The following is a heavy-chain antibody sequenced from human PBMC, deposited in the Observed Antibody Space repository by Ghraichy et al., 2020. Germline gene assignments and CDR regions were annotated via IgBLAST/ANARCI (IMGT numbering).Heavy chain of an antibody. Sequence: TLSLTCTVSGDSLNNYYWSWIRQAPGKRLEWIGSIYHNGRTKYNPSLKSRVTMSVDTSKNQFSLSLTSVTAADTAVFYCARDQEWRASSSGFDPWGQGTLVSVSP. CDR2: IYHNGRT. CDR3: ARDQEWRASSSGFDP. V-gene: IGHV4-59*01. CDR1: GDSLNNYY. J-gene: IGHJ5*02. D-gene: IGHD2-2*01.